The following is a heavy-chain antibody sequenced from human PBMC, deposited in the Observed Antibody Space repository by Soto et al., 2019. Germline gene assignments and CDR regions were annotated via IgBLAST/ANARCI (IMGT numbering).Heavy chain of an antibody. CDR3: ARDHGDPFDY. CDR1: VFTCSSYW. CDR2: IQKDGSET. Sequence: PWWSLRLSCAASVFTCSSYWMSWFRQAPGKGLEWVANIQKDGSETNYVASVKGRFTISRDNAKNSLYLQMNSLTTQDTAVYYCARDHGDPFDYWGQGTLVTVSS. J-gene: IGHJ4*02. V-gene: IGHV3-7*03. D-gene: IGHD4-17*01.